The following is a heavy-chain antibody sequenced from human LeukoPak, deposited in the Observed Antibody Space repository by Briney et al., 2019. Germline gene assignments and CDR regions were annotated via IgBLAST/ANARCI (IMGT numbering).Heavy chain of an antibody. CDR2: ISGSGGST. V-gene: IGHV3-23*01. J-gene: IGHJ3*02. CDR3: AKSPGSYYTPYDAFDI. Sequence: PGGSLRLSCAASGFTFSSYAMSWVRQAPGKGLEWVSAISGSGGSTYYADPVKGRFTISRDNSKNTLYLQMNSLRAEDTAVYYCAKSPGSYYTPYDAFDIWGQGTMVTVSS. D-gene: IGHD3-10*01. CDR1: GFTFSSYA.